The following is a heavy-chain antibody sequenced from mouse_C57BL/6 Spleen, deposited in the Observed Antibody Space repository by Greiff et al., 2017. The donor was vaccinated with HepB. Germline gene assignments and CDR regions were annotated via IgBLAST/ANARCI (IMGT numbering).Heavy chain of an antibody. D-gene: IGHD2-4*01. CDR1: GFTFSDYY. Sequence: DVKLVESEGGLVQPGSSMKLSCTASGFTFSDYYMAWVRQVPEKGLEWVANINYDGSSTYYLDSLKSRFIISRDNAKNILYLQMSSLKSEDTATYYCAREGDYDGGRDYYAMDYWGQGTSVTVSS. V-gene: IGHV5-16*01. J-gene: IGHJ4*01. CDR2: INYDGSST. CDR3: AREGDYDGGRDYYAMDY.